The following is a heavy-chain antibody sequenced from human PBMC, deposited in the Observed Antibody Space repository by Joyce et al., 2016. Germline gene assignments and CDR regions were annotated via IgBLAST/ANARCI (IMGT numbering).Heavy chain of an antibody. CDR3: ARNGAYSQDS. D-gene: IGHD5-12*01. CDR2: IYLGGST. Sequence: QVQLQESGPGLGKPSGTLSLTCAVSGGSISSAHWWSWVRQPPGKGLEGIGEIYLGGSTTYNPSLMSRVTISVDKSKNQLSLKMNSVTAADTAVYYCARNGAYSQDSWGQGTLVTVSS. J-gene: IGHJ5*01. CDR1: GGSISSAHW. V-gene: IGHV4-4*02.